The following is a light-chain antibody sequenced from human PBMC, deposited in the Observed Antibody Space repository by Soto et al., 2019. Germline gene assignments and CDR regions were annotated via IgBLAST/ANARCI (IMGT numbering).Light chain of an antibody. CDR2: GAS. Sequence: IVLKMSPGTLSLSQGDRATLSCRASQRVSARYLAWYHQKPGQAPRLLIFGASDRATGIPDRFSGSGSGTDFTLTIDRLEPEDFAMYYCQQYSDSPPTFGQGTKVDIK. CDR3: QQYSDSPPT. CDR1: QRVSARY. V-gene: IGKV3-20*01. J-gene: IGKJ1*01.